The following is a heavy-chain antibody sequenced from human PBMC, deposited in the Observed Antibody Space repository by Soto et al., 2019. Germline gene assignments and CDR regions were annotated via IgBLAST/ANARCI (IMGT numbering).Heavy chain of an antibody. Sequence: QVQLVESGGGVVQPGTSLTLSCAPSGFTFSSFGMHWVRQAPGKGPEWVAIIAYDGRKAYYADSVKGRFTISRDNSRNTLDLQMNSLRAEDTAVYHCAKILYDSYTSPLDYWGQGTLVTVSS. J-gene: IGHJ4*02. CDR2: IAYDGRKA. CDR3: AKILYDSYTSPLDY. CDR1: GFTFSSFG. V-gene: IGHV3-30*18. D-gene: IGHD3-22*01.